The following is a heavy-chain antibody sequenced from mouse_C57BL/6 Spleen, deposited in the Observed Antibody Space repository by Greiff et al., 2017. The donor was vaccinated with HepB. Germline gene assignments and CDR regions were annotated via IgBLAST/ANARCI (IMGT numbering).Heavy chain of an antibody. Sequence: VKLVESGAELARPGASVKLSCKASGYTFTSYGISWVKQRTGQGLEWIGEIYPRSGNTYYNEKFKGKATLTADKSSSTAYMELRSLTSEDSAVYFCARGGSITTVVATRYFDYWGQCTTLTVSS. CDR3: ARGGSITTVVATRYFDY. CDR1: GYTFTSYG. J-gene: IGHJ2*01. D-gene: IGHD1-1*01. V-gene: IGHV1-81*01. CDR2: IYPRSGNT.